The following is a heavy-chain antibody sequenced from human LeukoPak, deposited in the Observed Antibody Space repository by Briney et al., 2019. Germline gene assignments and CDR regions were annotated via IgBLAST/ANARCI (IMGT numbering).Heavy chain of an antibody. J-gene: IGHJ4*02. CDR3: ARDDSSSWWGYFDY. CDR1: GFTFDDYG. V-gene: IGHV3-20*04. Sequence: GGSLRLSCAASGFTFDDYGMSWVRQAPGKGLEWVSGINWNGGSTGYADSVKGRFTISRDNAKNSLYLQTNSLRAEDTALYYCARDDSSSWWGYFDYWGQGTLVTVSS. D-gene: IGHD6-13*01. CDR2: INWNGGST.